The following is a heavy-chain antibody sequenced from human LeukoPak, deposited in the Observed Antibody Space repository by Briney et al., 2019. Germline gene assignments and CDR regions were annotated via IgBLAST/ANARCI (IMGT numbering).Heavy chain of an antibody. Sequence: SETLSLTCNVSGGSISSGRYYWSWIRQPAGKGLEWIGRIYTRGSTNYNPSLKSRVTMSVDTSKNQFSLKLSSVTAADTAVYYCATDGMVRGPDAWFDSWGQGTLVTVSS. CDR1: GGSISSGRYY. D-gene: IGHD3-10*01. CDR3: ATDGMVRGPDAWFDS. V-gene: IGHV4-61*02. CDR2: IYTRGST. J-gene: IGHJ5*01.